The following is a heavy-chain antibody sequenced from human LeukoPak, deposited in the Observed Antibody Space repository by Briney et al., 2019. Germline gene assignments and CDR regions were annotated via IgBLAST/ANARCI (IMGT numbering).Heavy chain of an antibody. Sequence: GGSLRLSCAVSGFTFSSYWMSWVRQAPGKGLEWVANIKQDGSEKNYVNSVKGRFTNSRDNAKNSLYLQMNSLRAEDTAVYYCARDQPFGSYWGQGTLVTVSS. V-gene: IGHV3-7*03. CDR3: ARDQPFGSY. J-gene: IGHJ4*02. CDR2: IKQDGSEK. CDR1: GFTFSSYW. D-gene: IGHD3-10*01.